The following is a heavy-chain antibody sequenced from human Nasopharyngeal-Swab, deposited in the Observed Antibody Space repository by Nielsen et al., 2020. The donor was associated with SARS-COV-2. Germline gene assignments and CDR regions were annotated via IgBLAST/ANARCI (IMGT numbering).Heavy chain of an antibody. J-gene: IGHJ4*02. Sequence: SETLSLTCAVSGGSISSGGYSWSWIRQPPGKGLEWIGYIYYSGSTYYNPSLKSRVTISVDTSKNQFSLKLSSVTAADTAVYYCAAVGSSSMALDYWGQGTLVTVSS. V-gene: IGHV4-30-4*07. CDR3: AAVGSSSMALDY. CDR2: IYYSGST. D-gene: IGHD1-26*01. CDR1: GGSISSGGYS.